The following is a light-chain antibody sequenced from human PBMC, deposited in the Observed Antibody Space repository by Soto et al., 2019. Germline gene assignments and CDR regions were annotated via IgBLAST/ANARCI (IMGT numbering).Light chain of an antibody. J-gene: IGKJ1*01. V-gene: IGKV1-6*01. CDR2: AAS. CDR3: LHFYNFSWT. Sequence: AIQMTQSPSSLSASVGDRVTIYCRASQVIGDDLAWYQQKPGKAPRLLIFAASNLQSGVPSRFSGSGSGTDFTLTISRLQPEDFATYYCLHFYNFSWTFGQGTKVDIK. CDR1: QVIGDD.